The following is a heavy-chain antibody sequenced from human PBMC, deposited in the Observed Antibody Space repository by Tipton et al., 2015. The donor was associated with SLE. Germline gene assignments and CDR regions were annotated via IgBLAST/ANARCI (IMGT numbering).Heavy chain of an antibody. J-gene: IGHJ4*02. CDR1: GFTFSSYW. CDR3: ARDDVTGTTPFDY. V-gene: IGHV3-7*03. Sequence: SLRLSCAASGFTFSSYWMSWVRQAPGKGLEWVANIKQDGSEKYYVDSVKGRFTISRDNAKNSLYLQMNSLRAEDTAVYYCARDDVTGTTPFDYWGQGTLVTVSS. CDR2: IKQDGSEK. D-gene: IGHD1-20*01.